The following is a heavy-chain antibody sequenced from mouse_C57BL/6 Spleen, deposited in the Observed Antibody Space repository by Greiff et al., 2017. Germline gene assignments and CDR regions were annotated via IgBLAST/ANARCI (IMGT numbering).Heavy chain of an antibody. D-gene: IGHD1-1*01. CDR3: ASYGSSSDWYFDV. J-gene: IGHJ1*03. V-gene: IGHV14-2*01. CDR1: GFNIKDYY. Sequence: EVKLQQSGAELVKPGASVKLSCTASGFNIKDYYMHWVKQRTEQGLEWIGRIDPEDGETKYAPKFQGKATITADTSSNTAYLQPSSLTSEDTAVYYCASYGSSSDWYFDVWGTGTTVTVSS. CDR2: IDPEDGET.